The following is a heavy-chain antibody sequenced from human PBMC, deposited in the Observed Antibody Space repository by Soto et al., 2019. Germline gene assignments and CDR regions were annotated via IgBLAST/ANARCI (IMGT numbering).Heavy chain of an antibody. D-gene: IGHD2-21*02. CDR1: GGTFSSY. CDR3: ARDQHIVLVTAISPGGY. Sequence: SVKVSCKASGGTFSSYISWVRQAPGQGLEWMGRIIPILGIANYAQKFQGRVTITADKSTSTAYMELRSLRSDDTAVYYCARDQHIVLVTAISPGGYWGPGTLVTVS. J-gene: IGHJ4*02. CDR2: IIPILGIA. V-gene: IGHV1-69*04.